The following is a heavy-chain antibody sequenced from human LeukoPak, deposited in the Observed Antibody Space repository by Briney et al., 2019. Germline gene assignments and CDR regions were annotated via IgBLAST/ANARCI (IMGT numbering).Heavy chain of an antibody. D-gene: IGHD6-13*01. V-gene: IGHV1-2*02. CDR3: ARPASSTGTDYYYYMDV. CDR1: GYTFTGYY. CDR2: INPNTGGT. J-gene: IGHJ6*03. Sequence: GASVKVSCKASGYTFTGYYMHWVRQAPGQGLEWMGWINPNTGGTNYAQKFQGRVTMTRDTSISTAYMELSRLRSDDTAVYYCARPASSTGTDYYYYMDVWGKGTTVTVSS.